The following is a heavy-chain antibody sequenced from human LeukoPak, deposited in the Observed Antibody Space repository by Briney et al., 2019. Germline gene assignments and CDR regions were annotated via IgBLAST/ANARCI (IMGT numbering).Heavy chain of an antibody. D-gene: IGHD6-19*01. J-gene: IGHJ6*02. CDR3: ARDNPGIAVAGTVGQYYYYYGMDV. Sequence: SETLPLTCTVSGGSISSYYWSWIRQPPGKGLEWIGYIYYSGSTNYNPSLKSRVTISVDTSKKQFSLKLSSVTAADTAVYYCARDNPGIAVAGTVGQYYYYYGMDVWGQGTTVTVSS. CDR1: GGSISSYY. CDR2: IYYSGST. V-gene: IGHV4-59*01.